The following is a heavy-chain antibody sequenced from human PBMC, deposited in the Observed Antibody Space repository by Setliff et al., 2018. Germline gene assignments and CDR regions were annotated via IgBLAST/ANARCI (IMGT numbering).Heavy chain of an antibody. Sequence: PGGSLRLSCAASGFTFSTYYMHWVRQPPGKGLEWVAFVHYDGVNKHYRDSVKGRFTISRDNSKNTLYLQMNSLRPDDTAVYYCARGRGGPNTVFVISYWGQETLVTVSS. D-gene: IGHD3-3*01. V-gene: IGHV3-30*02. CDR1: GFTFSTYY. CDR3: ARGRGGPNTVFVISY. J-gene: IGHJ4*02. CDR2: VHYDGVNK.